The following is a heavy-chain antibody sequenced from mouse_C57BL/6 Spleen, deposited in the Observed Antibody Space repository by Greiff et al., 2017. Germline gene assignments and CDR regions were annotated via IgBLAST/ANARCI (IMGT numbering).Heavy chain of an antibody. CDR1: GYAFSSSW. CDR3: AGIYYYGSSYFDY. Sequence: VQLQQSGPELVKPGASVKISCKASGYAFSSSWMNWVKQRPGKGLEWIGRIYPGDGDTNYNGKFKGKATLTADKSSSTAYMQLSSLTSEDSAVYFCAGIYYYGSSYFDYWGQGTTLTVSS. CDR2: IYPGDGDT. J-gene: IGHJ2*01. V-gene: IGHV1-82*01. D-gene: IGHD1-1*01.